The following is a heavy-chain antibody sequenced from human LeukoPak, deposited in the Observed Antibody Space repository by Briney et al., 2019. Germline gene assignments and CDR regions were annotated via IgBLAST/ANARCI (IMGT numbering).Heavy chain of an antibody. CDR3: AKLLSPPDPFDY. CDR1: GFTFSSYG. V-gene: IGHV3-30*02. Sequence: GGSLRLSCAASGFTFSSYGMSWVRQAPGKGLEWVAFIRYDGSNKYYADSVKGRFTISRDNSKNTLYLQMNSLRAEDTAVYYCAKLLSPPDPFDYWGQGTLVTVSS. J-gene: IGHJ4*02. D-gene: IGHD3-16*02. CDR2: IRYDGSNK.